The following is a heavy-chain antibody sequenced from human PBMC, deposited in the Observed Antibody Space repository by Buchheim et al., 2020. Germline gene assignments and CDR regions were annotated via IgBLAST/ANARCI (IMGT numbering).Heavy chain of an antibody. CDR1: GFTFSDYY. CDR3: ARDSTYGLSV. V-gene: IGHV3-11*04. J-gene: IGHJ6*02. CDR2: ISNDGTPV. Sequence: QVQLVESGGDLVKPGGCLRLSCAASGFTFSDYYMTWIRQAPGKGLEWISSISNDGTPVYYADSVKGRFTISRDNAENSLYLQMNSLRVEDTAVYYCARDSTYGLSVWGQGT.